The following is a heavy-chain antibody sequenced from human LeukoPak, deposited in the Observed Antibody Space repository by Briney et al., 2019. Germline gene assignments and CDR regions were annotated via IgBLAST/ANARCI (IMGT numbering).Heavy chain of an antibody. CDR3: ARHPFVQQLGFDY. J-gene: IGHJ4*02. CDR2: IYYSGST. D-gene: IGHD6-13*01. V-gene: IGHV4-39*01. CDR1: GGSISSSSYY. Sequence: SETLSLTCTVSGGSISSSSYYWGWIRQPPGKGLEWIGSIYYSGSTYYNPSLKSRVTISVDTSKNQFSLKLSSVTAADTAVYHCARHPFVQQLGFDYWGQGTLVTVSS.